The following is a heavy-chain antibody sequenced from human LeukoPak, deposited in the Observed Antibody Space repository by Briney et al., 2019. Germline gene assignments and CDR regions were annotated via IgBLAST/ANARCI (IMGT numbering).Heavy chain of an antibody. D-gene: IGHD3-10*01. CDR3: TTDFLLWFGESNFHY. V-gene: IGHV3-15*01. Sequence: GGSLRLSCAASGFTFSNAWMSWVRQAPGKGLEWVGRIKSKTDGGTTDYAAPVKGRFTISRDDSKNTLYLQMNSLKTEDTAVYYCTTDFLLWFGESNFHYWGQGTLVTVSS. CDR2: IKSKTDGGTT. CDR1: GFTFSNAW. J-gene: IGHJ4*02.